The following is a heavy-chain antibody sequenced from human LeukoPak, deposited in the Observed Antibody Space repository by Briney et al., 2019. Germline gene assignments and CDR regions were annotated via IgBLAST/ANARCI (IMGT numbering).Heavy chain of an antibody. CDR1: GGSISSYY. J-gene: IGHJ4*02. CDR3: ARGAYGDPTSFDY. V-gene: IGHV4-59*01. CDR2: IYYSGST. Sequence: PPETLSLTCTVSGGSISSYYWSWIRQPPGKGLEWIGYIYYSGSTNYNPSLKSRVTISVDTSKNQFSLKLSSVTAADTAVYYCARGAYGDPTSFDYWGQGTLVTVSS. D-gene: IGHD4-17*01.